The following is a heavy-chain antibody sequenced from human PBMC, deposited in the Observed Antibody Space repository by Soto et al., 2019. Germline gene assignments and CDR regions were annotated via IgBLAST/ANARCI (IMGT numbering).Heavy chain of an antibody. CDR3: ARDSPARQRSGFYYYGMDV. Sequence: SETLSLTCNFSCRSLSRGGYYWDWIRPHPGKGLEWIGYIYYSGSTYYNPSLKSRVTISVDTSKNQFSLKLSSVTAADTAVYYCARDSPARQRSGFYYYGMDVWGQGTTVTVSS. D-gene: IGHD3-3*01. V-gene: IGHV4-31*03. CDR1: CRSLSRGGYY. CDR2: IYYSGST. J-gene: IGHJ6*02.